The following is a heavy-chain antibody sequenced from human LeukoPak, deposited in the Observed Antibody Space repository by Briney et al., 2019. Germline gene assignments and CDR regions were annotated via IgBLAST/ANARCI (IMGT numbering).Heavy chain of an antibody. D-gene: IGHD3-16*01. Sequence: GGPLRLSVPAFGLSFSTYALSWVGQAPGKGLEWVSFISGGSESTHYADSVRRRFTISRDNSKDTLYLQMNSLRGEDTAVYYCAKFRFGGLDHWGQGALVTVSS. V-gene: IGHV3-23*01. CDR1: GLSFSTYA. CDR3: AKFRFGGLDH. J-gene: IGHJ4*02. CDR2: ISGGSEST.